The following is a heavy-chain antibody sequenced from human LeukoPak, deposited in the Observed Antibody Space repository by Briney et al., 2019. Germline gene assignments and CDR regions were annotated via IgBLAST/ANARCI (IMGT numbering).Heavy chain of an antibody. J-gene: IGHJ6*02. CDR2: ISSTSTTT. V-gene: IGHV3-11*01. CDR1: GFTFSDYY. CDR3: ARAGYYYGMDV. Sequence: PGGSLRLSCAASGFTFSDYYMSWIRQAPGKGLEWVSDISSTSTTTYYADSVKGRFTISRDNAKNSLYLQMNSLRAEDTAMYYCARAGYYYGMDVWGQGTTVTVSS.